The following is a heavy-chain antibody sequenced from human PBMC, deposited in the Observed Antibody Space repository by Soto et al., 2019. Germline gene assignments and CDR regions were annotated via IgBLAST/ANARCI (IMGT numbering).Heavy chain of an antibody. V-gene: IGHV1-46*01. D-gene: IGHD2-2*01. J-gene: IGHJ6*02. Sequence: ASVKVSCKASGYTFTRYGIGWVRQATGQGLEWMGIINPSGGSTSYAQKFQGRVTITADESTSTAYMELSSLRSEDTAVYYCARDTEGHCISTSCSSGMDVWGQGTTVTVSS. CDR3: ARDTEGHCISTSCSSGMDV. CDR2: INPSGGST. CDR1: GYTFTRYG.